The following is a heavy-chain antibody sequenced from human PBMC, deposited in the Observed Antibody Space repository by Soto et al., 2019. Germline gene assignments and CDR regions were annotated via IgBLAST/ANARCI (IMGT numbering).Heavy chain of an antibody. J-gene: IGHJ6*02. CDR3: ARDCLLHIAVTGDYYYYGMDV. Sequence: EVQLVESGGGLVQPGGSLRLSCAASGFTFSTYSMNWVRQAPGKGLEWVSYISSSSSTIYYADSVKGRFTISRDNAKNSLYLQMNSLRDEDTAVYYCARDCLLHIAVTGDYYYYGMDVWGQGTTVTVSS. CDR2: ISSSSSTI. V-gene: IGHV3-48*02. CDR1: GFTFSTYS. D-gene: IGHD6-19*01.